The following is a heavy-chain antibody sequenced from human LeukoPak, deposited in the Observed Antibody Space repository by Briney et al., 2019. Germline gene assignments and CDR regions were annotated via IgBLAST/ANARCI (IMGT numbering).Heavy chain of an antibody. Sequence: GRSLRLSCRVSGFTFSDFDMHWVRQTPGTGLEWVAVTSYNGGQKYAGSVKGRFTVSRDNSRNTLYLQMDNLSSEDTAVYYCAKDDYGMDVWGQGTTVSVSS. CDR3: AKDDYGMDV. CDR2: TSYNGGQK. V-gene: IGHV3-30*18. CDR1: GFTFSDFD. J-gene: IGHJ6*02.